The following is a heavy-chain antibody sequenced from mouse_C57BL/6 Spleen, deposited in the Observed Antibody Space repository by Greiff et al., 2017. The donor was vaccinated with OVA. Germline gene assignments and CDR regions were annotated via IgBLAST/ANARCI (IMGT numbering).Heavy chain of an antibody. CDR3: ATAGYGDGDWSSYLGQ. V-gene: IGHV1-34*02. CDR1: GYTFTNYY. J-gene: IGHJ2*01. Sequence: EVQLQQSGPELVKPGASVKMSCKASGYTFTNYYIDWVKQSHGKSLEWIGDFNPYNGGTNYNQKFKGKATLTVEKSSSTAYRERIRLTSDDSAVYDCATAGYGDGDWSSYLGQWGQGT. CDR2: FNPYNGGT. D-gene: IGHD2-13*01.